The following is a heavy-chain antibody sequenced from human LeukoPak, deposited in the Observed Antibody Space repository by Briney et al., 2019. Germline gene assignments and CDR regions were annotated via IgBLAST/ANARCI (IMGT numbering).Heavy chain of an antibody. Sequence: GGSLRLSCAASGFSGSTSYMSWVRQAPGKGLEYVSVLYDSGDTYYAESVKGRFTISRDNSKNTVYLQMNSLRVEDTAVYYCARAAYDSGGYTANHDFWGQGTLVTVSS. CDR3: ARAAYDSGGYTANHDF. CDR2: LYDSGDT. D-gene: IGHD3-22*01. J-gene: IGHJ4*02. V-gene: IGHV3-53*01. CDR1: GFSGSTSY.